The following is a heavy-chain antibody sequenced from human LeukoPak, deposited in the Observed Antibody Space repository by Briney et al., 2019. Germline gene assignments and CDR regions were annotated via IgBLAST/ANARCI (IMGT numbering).Heavy chain of an antibody. Sequence: SETLSLTCTVSGGSISSYYWNWIRQPPGKGLEWIGSIYNYNPSRKSRVTISVDTSKNQFSLKLSSVTAADTAVYYCASKQPTYYYDSSGYYYALDFDYWGQGTLVTVSS. CDR3: ASKQPTYYYDSSGYYYALDFDY. J-gene: IGHJ4*02. D-gene: IGHD3-22*01. V-gene: IGHV4-59*08. CDR2: IY. CDR1: GGSISSYY.